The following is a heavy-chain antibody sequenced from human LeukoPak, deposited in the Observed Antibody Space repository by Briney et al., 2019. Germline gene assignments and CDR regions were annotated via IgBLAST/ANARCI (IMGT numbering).Heavy chain of an antibody. V-gene: IGHV1-2*02. CDR1: GYTFTGYY. CDR3: ARGFVRYYDSSGYYYGY. J-gene: IGHJ4*02. CDR2: INPNRGGT. D-gene: IGHD3-22*01. Sequence: ASVRVSCKASGYTFTGYYMHWVRQAPGQGLEWMGWINPNRGGTNYAQKFQGRVTMTRDTPISTAYMELSRLRSDDTAVYYCARGFVRYYDSSGYYYGYWGQGTLVTVSS.